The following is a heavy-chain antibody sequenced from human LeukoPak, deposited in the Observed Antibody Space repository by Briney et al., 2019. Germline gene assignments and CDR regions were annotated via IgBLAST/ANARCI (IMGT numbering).Heavy chain of an antibody. V-gene: IGHV4-59*08. CDR3: ARQTGSSWYYAFDI. CDR2: IYDSGST. CDR1: GGPFSGYY. J-gene: IGHJ3*02. D-gene: IGHD6-13*01. Sequence: SETLSLTCAVYGGPFSGYYWSWIRPPPGKGLEWIGYIYDSGSTNYNPSLKSRVTISVDTSKSHFSLKLSSVTTAGTAVYYCARQTGSSWYYAFDIWGQGTVVTVSS.